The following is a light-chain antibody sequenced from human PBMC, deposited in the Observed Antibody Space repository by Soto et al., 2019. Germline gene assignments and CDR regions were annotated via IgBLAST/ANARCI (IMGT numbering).Light chain of an antibody. V-gene: IGKV3-20*01. CDR2: GAS. Sequence: EIVLTQSPCTLSLSPGERATLSCRASQSVNSNYLAWYQQKPGQAPRLLIYGASSRATGIPDRFSGNGSGTDFTLTISRLEPEDFAVYYCQQYGSSPKTFGQGTKVEIK. CDR3: QQYGSSPKT. CDR1: QSVNSNY. J-gene: IGKJ1*01.